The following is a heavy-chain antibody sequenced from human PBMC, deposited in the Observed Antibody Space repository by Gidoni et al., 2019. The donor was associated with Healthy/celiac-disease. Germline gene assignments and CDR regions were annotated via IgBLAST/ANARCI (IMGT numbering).Heavy chain of an antibody. CDR3: ERLAVAGTGDYFDY. CDR2: IDWDDDK. Sequence: HVTLKESGPALLKPTHTLTLTCTFSGFSLITSGMRVSWIRQPPGKDLEWLARIDWDDDKVYSTSLKNRITISKDTSKKQVVLKMTNMDPVETATYYCERLAVAGTGDYFDYWGQGTLVTVSS. J-gene: IGHJ4*02. D-gene: IGHD6-13*01. CDR1: GFSLITSGMR. V-gene: IGHV2-70*04.